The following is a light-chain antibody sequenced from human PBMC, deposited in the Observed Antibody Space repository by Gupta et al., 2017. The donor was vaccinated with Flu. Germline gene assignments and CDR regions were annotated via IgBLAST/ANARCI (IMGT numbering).Light chain of an antibody. V-gene: IGKV1-5*03. J-gene: IGKJ1*01. Sequence: PTTLSASVGDRVTITCLASQRISGWLAWYQQRQGKAPKRLIYKASTIQSGVPSRFSGSGSGTEFTLTISSLQPDDFATYYCLHDNNFPWTFGQGTKVEVK. CDR3: LHDNNFPWT. CDR1: QRISGW. CDR2: KAS.